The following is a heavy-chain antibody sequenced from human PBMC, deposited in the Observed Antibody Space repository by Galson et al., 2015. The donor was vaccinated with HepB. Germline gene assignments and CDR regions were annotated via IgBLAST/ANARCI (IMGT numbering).Heavy chain of an antibody. CDR3: ARICSSTTCSTNSFDY. D-gene: IGHD2-2*02. CDR2: IYYSGST. Sequence: SETLSLTCTVSGGSISSSSYYWGWIRQPPGKGLEWIGTIYYSGSTYYNPSLKSRVTISVDSSKNQFSLRLSSVTAADTAFYYCARICSSTTCSTNSFDYWGQGTLVTVSS. CDR1: GGSISSSSYY. V-gene: IGHV4-39*01. J-gene: IGHJ4*02.